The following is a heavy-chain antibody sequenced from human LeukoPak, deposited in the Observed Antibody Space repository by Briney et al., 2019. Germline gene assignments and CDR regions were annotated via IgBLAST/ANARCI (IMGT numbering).Heavy chain of an antibody. CDR3: ARTMTFNYDSTGVRAFDI. V-gene: IGHV1-8*01. D-gene: IGHD3-22*01. J-gene: IGHJ3*02. Sequence: ASVKVSCKASGYTFTTHDINWVRQATGQGLEYMGWMNPNSGETGYAQRFEGRVTMTRDTSISTAYMELSSLRSEDTAVYYCARTMTFNYDSTGVRAFDIWGQGTTVTVSS. CDR1: GYTFTTHD. CDR2: MNPNSGET.